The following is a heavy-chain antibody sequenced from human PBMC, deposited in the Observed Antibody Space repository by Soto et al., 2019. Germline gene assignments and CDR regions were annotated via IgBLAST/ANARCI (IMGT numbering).Heavy chain of an antibody. CDR2: IDPSDSYT. D-gene: IGHD3-10*01. Sequence: GESLKISCKGSGYSFTSYWISWVRQMPGKGLEWMGRIDPSDSYTNYSPSFQGQVTISADKSISTAYLQWSSLKASDTAMYYCAGGGVRGGGTRTRDYYGVDGWGQGTTVSVSS. V-gene: IGHV5-10-1*04. J-gene: IGHJ6*02. CDR1: GYSFTSYW. CDR3: AGGGVRGGGTRTRDYYGVDG.